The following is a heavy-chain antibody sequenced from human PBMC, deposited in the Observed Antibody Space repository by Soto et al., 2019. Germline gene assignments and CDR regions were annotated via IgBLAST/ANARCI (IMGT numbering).Heavy chain of an antibody. J-gene: IGHJ4*02. CDR3: ARGIGRILYTYGDFDY. Sequence: ASVKVSCKSSGYTFTSYDINCVRQPTGQGLEWMGWMNPNSGNTGYAQKFQGRVTMTRNTSISTAYMELSSLRSEDTAVYYCARGIGRILYTYGDFDYWGQGTLVTVSS. CDR2: MNPNSGNT. CDR1: GYTFTSYD. V-gene: IGHV1-8*01. D-gene: IGHD2-8*01.